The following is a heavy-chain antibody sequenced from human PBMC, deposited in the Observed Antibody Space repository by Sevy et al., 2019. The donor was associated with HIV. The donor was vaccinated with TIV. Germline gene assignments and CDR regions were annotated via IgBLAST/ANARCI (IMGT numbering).Heavy chain of an antibody. CDR2: IYPGDSDT. CDR1: GYSFTSYW. D-gene: IGHD3-10*01. V-gene: IGHV5-51*01. J-gene: IGHJ6*02. Sequence: GESLKISCKGSGYSFTSYWIGWVRQMPGKGLEWVGIIYPGDSDTRYSPSFQGQVTISADKSISTAYLQWSSLKASDTAMYYCARAWFGELLYYYGMDVWGQGTTVTVSS. CDR3: ARAWFGELLYYYGMDV.